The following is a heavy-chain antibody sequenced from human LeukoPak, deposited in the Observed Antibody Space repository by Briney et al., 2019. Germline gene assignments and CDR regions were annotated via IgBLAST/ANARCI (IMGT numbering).Heavy chain of an antibody. Sequence: GGSLRLSCAASGFTFSTYWMGWVRQAPGKGLVWVSRISGDGSDTRYADSVKGRFIISRDNAKNTLYLQLNGLRAEDTAVYYCARGDKWELPFVDYWGQGTLVTVSS. D-gene: IGHD1-26*01. CDR3: ARGDKWELPFVDY. CDR1: GFTFSTYW. V-gene: IGHV3-74*01. CDR2: ISGDGSDT. J-gene: IGHJ4*02.